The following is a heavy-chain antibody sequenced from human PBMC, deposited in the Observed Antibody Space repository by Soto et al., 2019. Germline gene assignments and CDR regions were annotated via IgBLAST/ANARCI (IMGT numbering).Heavy chain of an antibody. D-gene: IGHD6-19*01. CDR2: ISSSSSYI. CDR3: ARGAVACTIGKANFDY. Sequence: EVQLVESGGGLVKPGGSLRLSCAASGFTFSSYSMNWVRQAPGKGLEWVASISSSSSYIYYADSVKGRFTISRDNAKNSLYLQRNSLRAEDTAVYYCARGAVACTIGKANFDYWGQGTLVTVSS. J-gene: IGHJ4*02. V-gene: IGHV3-21*01. CDR1: GFTFSSYS.